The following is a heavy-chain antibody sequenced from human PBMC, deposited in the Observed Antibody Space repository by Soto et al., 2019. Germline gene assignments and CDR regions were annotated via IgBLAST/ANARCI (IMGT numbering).Heavy chain of an antibody. CDR3: ARSSTTSTVTTPKFDY. CDR1: GGSFSGYY. V-gene: IGHV4-34*09. D-gene: IGHD4-17*01. J-gene: IGHJ4*02. Sequence: PSETLSLTCAVYGGSFSGYYLSWIRQPPGKGLEWIGEINHSGSTNYNPSLKSRVTISVDTSKNQFSLKLSSVTAADTAVYYCARSSTTSTVTTPKFDYWGQGTLVTVSS. CDR2: INHSGST.